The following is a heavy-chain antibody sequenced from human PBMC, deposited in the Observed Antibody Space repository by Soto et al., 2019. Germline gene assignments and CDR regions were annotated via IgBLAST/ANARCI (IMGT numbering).Heavy chain of an antibody. V-gene: IGHV3-23*01. Sequence: EVQLLESGGGLVQPGGSLRLSCAASGFTFSSYAMSWVRQAPGKGLEWVSAISGSGGSTYYADSVKGRFTISRDNSKNTVYLQMNSLRAEDTAVYYCAKDMVRGVITYCDYWGQGTLVTVSS. CDR3: AKDMVRGVITYCDY. D-gene: IGHD3-10*01. CDR2: ISGSGGST. J-gene: IGHJ4*02. CDR1: GFTFSSYA.